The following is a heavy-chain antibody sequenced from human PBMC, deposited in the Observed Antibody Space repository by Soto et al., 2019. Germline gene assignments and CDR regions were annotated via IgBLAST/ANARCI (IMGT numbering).Heavy chain of an antibody. CDR2: ISYDGTNK. CDR1: GFSFSSCA. V-gene: IGHV3-30*18. J-gene: IGHJ4*02. Sequence: GGSLRLSCAASGFSFSSCAMHWVRQAPGKGLEWVAVISYDGTNKYYADSVKGRFIISRDNSKSTLYLQMNSPRTEDTAVYYCAKAVTTVTPLGYDSWGQGILVTVSS. CDR3: AKAVTTVTPLGYDS. D-gene: IGHD4-17*01.